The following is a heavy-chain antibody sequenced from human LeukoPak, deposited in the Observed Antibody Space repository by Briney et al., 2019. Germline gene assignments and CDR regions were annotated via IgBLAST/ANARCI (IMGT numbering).Heavy chain of an antibody. CDR2: ISGSGGST. J-gene: IGHJ4*02. V-gene: IGHV3-23*01. Sequence: GGSLRLSYAASGFTFDDYGMSWVRQAPGKGLEWVSAISGSGGSTYYADSVKGRFTISRDNSKNTLYLQMNSLRAEDTAVYYCAKTTPPNYYDSSGYSAAVDYWGQGTLVTVSS. CDR3: AKTTPPNYYDSSGYSAAVDY. D-gene: IGHD3-22*01. CDR1: GFTFDDYG.